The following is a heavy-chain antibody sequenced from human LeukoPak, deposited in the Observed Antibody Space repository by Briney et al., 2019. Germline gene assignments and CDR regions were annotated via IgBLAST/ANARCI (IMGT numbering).Heavy chain of an antibody. V-gene: IGHV1-2*02. J-gene: IGHJ3*02. CDR3: ATDGDYHAFDI. CDR2: INPNSGDT. CDR1: GYTFTGNY. D-gene: IGHD4-17*01. Sequence: ASVKVSCKASGYTFTGNYMHWVRQAPGQGLEWMGWINPNSGDTNYAQKFQGRVTMTRDTSISTAYMELSRLRSDDTAVYYCATDGDYHAFDIWGQGTMVTVSS.